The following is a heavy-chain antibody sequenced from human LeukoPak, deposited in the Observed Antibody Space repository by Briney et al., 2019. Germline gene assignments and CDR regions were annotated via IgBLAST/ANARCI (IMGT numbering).Heavy chain of an antibody. Sequence: SETLSLTCAVYGGSFSDSYWSWIRQPPGKGLEWIGEINHSGSTNYNPSLKSRVTISVDTSKNQFSLKLSSVTAADTAAYYCSRGPDYYYYYMDVWGKGTTVTVSS. V-gene: IGHV4-34*01. CDR1: GGSFSDSY. CDR2: INHSGST. J-gene: IGHJ6*03. D-gene: IGHD3-10*01. CDR3: SRGPDYYYYYMDV.